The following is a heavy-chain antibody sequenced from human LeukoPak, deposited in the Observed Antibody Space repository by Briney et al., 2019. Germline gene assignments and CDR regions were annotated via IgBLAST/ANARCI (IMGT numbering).Heavy chain of an antibody. CDR3: ARPLQLKRRMDYYYYYMDV. CDR2: MNPNSGNT. V-gene: IGHV1-8*01. J-gene: IGHJ6*03. D-gene: IGHD1-1*01. Sequence: ASVKVSCKASGYTFTSYDINWVRQATGQGLEWMGWMNPNSGNTGYAQKFQGRVTMTRNTSISTAYMELSSLRSEDTAVYYCARPLQLKRRMDYYYYYMDVWGKGTTVTVSS. CDR1: GYTFTSYD.